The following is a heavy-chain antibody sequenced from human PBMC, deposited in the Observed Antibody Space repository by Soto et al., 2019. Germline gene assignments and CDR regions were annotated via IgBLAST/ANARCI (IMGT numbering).Heavy chain of an antibody. V-gene: IGHV4-34*01. J-gene: IGHJ5*02. CDR1: GGSFSGYF. Sequence: SETLSLTCTVSGGSFSGYFWTWIRQPPGTGREGLAEINHSGSTNYNQSIQSRVSMAVDTSKNQFSLRLYSVTAADTAVYYCAREPGCRGGWYNGHRKWFDPWGQGTLVTVSS. CDR3: AREPGCRGGWYNGHRKWFDP. D-gene: IGHD6-19*01. CDR2: INHSGST.